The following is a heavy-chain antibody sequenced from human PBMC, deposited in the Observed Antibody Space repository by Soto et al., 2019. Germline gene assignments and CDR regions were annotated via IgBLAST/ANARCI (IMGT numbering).Heavy chain of an antibody. J-gene: IGHJ4*02. CDR2: IVPLFGTA. D-gene: IGHD2-15*01. CDR1: GGTFSRHA. Sequence: QVQLVQSGAEVKKPGSSVNVSCKASGGTFSRHAINWVRQAPGHGLQWMGGIVPLFGTANYAQKFQGRVTITADESTSTGHMELRSLRSEDTAVYYCARDYGHDCSGGNCYFYFWGQGTLVTVSS. V-gene: IGHV1-69*01. CDR3: ARDYGHDCSGGNCYFYF.